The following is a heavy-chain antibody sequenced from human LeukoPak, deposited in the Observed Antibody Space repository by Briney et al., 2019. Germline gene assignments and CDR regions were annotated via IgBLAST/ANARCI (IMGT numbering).Heavy chain of an antibody. CDR1: GYTFTGYY. J-gene: IGHJ4*02. Sequence: ASVKVSCKPSGYTFTGYYLHWVRQAPGQALDWMGWINPNTGATVYAQKFQGRVTMSRDTSISTAYMDLSSLRSDDTAVYYCARDRVGSGWPRPFYFEFWGQGTLVTVSS. D-gene: IGHD6-19*01. CDR3: ARDRVGSGWPRPFYFEF. CDR2: INPNTGAT. V-gene: IGHV1-2*02.